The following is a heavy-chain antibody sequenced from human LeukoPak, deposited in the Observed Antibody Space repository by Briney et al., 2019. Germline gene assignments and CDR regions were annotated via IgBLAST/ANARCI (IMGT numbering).Heavy chain of an antibody. CDR2: IRYDGTEE. Sequence: GGSLRLSCAASGFGFSDYGMHWVRQAPGKGLDWVAFIRYDGTEEYYGDSVKGRFTISRDNSKNTLYLQMNSLRAEDTAVYYCAKDRPTWPIDYWGQGTLVTVSS. D-gene: IGHD5-12*01. CDR3: AKDRPTWPIDY. CDR1: GFGFSDYG. J-gene: IGHJ4*02. V-gene: IGHV3-30*02.